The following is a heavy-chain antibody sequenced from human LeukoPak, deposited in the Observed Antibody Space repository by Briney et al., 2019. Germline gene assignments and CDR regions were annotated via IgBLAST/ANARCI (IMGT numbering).Heavy chain of an antibody. CDR2: IHRAGRT. D-gene: IGHD3-9*01. CDR3: GKTDIYFNPINY. CDR1: GVSISSSEW. Sequence: SETLSLTCAVSGVSISSSEWWIWVRQPPGQGLEWIGEIHRAGRTRYNPSLKSRVTISMDYSKNQFSLKLTSVTAADTAIYYCGKTDIYFNPINYWGPGSLVTVSS. V-gene: IGHV4-4*02. J-gene: IGHJ4*02.